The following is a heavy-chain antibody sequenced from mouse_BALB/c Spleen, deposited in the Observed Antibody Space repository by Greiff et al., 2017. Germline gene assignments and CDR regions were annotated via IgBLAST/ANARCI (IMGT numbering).Heavy chain of an antibody. CDR1: GFTFSSFG. J-gene: IGHJ3*01. D-gene: IGHD1-1*01. V-gene: IGHV5-17*02. CDR2: ISSGSSTI. Sequence: EVNVVESGGGLVQPGGSRKLSCAASGFTFSSFGMHWVRQAPEKGLEWVTYISSGSSTIYYADTVKGRFTISRDNPKNTLFLQMTSLRSEDTAMYYCARGDYGSSFVAYWGQGTLVTVSA. CDR3: ARGDYGSSFVAY.